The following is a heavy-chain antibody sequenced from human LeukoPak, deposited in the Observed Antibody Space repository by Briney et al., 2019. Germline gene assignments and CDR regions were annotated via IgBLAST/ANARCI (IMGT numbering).Heavy chain of an antibody. CDR1: GGSISTSNYY. V-gene: IGHV4-39*07. D-gene: IGHD5-18*01. CDR3: ARARGYSYTIRANWFDP. J-gene: IGHJ5*02. Sequence: SETLSLTCTVSGGSISTSNYYWGWIRQPPGKGLEWIGNIFYSGSTYYSPSLKSRVTISLDTSRNQFSLKLSSVTAADTAVYYCARARGYSYTIRANWFDPWGQGTLVTVSS. CDR2: IFYSGST.